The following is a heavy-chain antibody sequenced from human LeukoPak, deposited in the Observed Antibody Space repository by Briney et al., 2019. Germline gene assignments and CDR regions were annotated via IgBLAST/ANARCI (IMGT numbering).Heavy chain of an antibody. Sequence: RPSETLSLTCTVSGGSISSGDYYWSWIRQPPGKGLEWIAYMYYSGSTYYNPSLKSRVTMSADTSKNQLSLKLSSVTAADTAVYYCARPYYYDSRIDHWGQGILVTVSS. CDR1: GGSISSGDYY. CDR2: MYYSGST. D-gene: IGHD3-22*01. V-gene: IGHV4-30-4*01. CDR3: ARPYYYDSRIDH. J-gene: IGHJ5*02.